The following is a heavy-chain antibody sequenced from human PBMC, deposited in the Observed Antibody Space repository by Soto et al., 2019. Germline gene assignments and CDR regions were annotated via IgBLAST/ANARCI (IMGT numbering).Heavy chain of an antibody. D-gene: IGHD3-10*01. J-gene: IGHJ5*02. Sequence: GASVKVSCKASGYTFTNYGISWVRQAPGQGLEWMGWINTYNGNTNHAQKLQGRVTMTTDTSTSTAYMELRSLRSDDTAVYYCARGVGSGTYYNQYNWFDPWGQGTLVTGSS. CDR2: INTYNGNT. CDR3: ARGVGSGTYYNQYNWFDP. V-gene: IGHV1-18*01. CDR1: GYTFTNYG.